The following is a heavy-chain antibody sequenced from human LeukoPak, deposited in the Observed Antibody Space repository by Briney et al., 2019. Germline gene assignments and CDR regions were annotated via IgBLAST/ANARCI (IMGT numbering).Heavy chain of an antibody. CDR2: ISSNGATT. J-gene: IGHJ4*02. D-gene: IGHD6-13*01. CDR1: GFTFNRFY. V-gene: IGHV3-64D*06. Sequence: GGSLRLSCSASGFTFNRFYLHWVRQAPGKGLEFVSHISSNGATTYYADSVKGRFTISRDNSKNTFYLQMSSLTADDTAVYYCVKDSSIAAPNNDFFDSWGQGALVTVSS. CDR3: VKDSSIAAPNNDFFDS.